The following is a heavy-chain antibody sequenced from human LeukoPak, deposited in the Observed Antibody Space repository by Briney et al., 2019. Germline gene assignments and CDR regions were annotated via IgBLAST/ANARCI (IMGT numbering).Heavy chain of an antibody. CDR1: GFTFSSYA. CDR3: AKGGGLGILYYFDY. V-gene: IGHV3-23*01. Sequence: HPGGSLRLSCAASGFTFSSYAMSWVRQAPGKGLEWVSAISGSGGSTYYADSVKGRFTISRDNSKNTLYLQMNSLRAEDTAVYYCAKGGGLGILYYFDYWGQGTLVTVSS. D-gene: IGHD7-27*01. CDR2: ISGSGGST. J-gene: IGHJ4*02.